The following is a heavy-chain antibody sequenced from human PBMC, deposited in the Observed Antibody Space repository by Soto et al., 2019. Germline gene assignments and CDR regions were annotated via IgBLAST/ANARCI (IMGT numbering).Heavy chain of an antibody. D-gene: IGHD3-22*01. Sequence: SETLSLTCTVSGGSISSYYWSWIRQPPGKGLEWIGDIYYSGSTNYNPSVKGRVTISVYTSKNQFSLKLSSVTAADTAVYYCARDLQSASSGYYRAGAFDIWGQGTMVTVS. CDR1: GGSISSYY. CDR2: IYYSGST. J-gene: IGHJ3*02. V-gene: IGHV4-59*01. CDR3: ARDLQSASSGYYRAGAFDI.